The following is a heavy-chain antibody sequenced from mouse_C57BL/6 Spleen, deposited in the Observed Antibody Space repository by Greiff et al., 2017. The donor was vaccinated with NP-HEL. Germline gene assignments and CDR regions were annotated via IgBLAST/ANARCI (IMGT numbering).Heavy chain of an antibody. J-gene: IGHJ2*01. CDR2: IYPGSGNT. V-gene: IGHV1-66*01. CDR3: ARERQLRVYYFDY. CDR1: GYSFTSYY. Sequence: QVQLQQSGPELVKPGASVKISCKASGYSFTSYYIHWVKQRPGQGLEWIGWIYPGSGNTKYNEKFKGKATLTADTSSSTAYMQLSSLTSEDSAVYYCARERQLRVYYFDYWGQGTTLTVSS. D-gene: IGHD3-2*02.